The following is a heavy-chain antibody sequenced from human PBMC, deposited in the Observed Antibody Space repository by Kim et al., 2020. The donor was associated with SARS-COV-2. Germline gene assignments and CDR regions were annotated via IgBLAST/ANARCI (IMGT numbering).Heavy chain of an antibody. CDR3: AKGVAVGSYDYYYYGMDV. Sequence: GGSLRLSCAASGFTFSSYAMSWVRQAPGKGLEWVSAISGSGGSTYYADSVKGRFTISRDNSKNTLYLQMNSLRAEDTAVYYCAKGVAVGSYDYYYYGMDVWGQGTTVTVSS. J-gene: IGHJ6*02. CDR2: ISGSGGST. V-gene: IGHV3-23*01. D-gene: IGHD3-16*01. CDR1: GFTFSSYA.